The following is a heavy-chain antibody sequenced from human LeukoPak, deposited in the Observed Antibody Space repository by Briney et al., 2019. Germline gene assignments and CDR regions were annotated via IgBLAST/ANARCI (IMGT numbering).Heavy chain of an antibody. CDR2: ISAYNGNT. CDR1: GYTFTSYG. CDR3: ARDYYDSSGYAPLFDY. D-gene: IGHD3-22*01. Sequence: APVKVSCKASGYTFTSYGISWVRQAPGQGLEWMGWISAYNGNTNYAQKLQGRVTMTTDTSTSTAYMELRSLRSDDTAVYYCARDYYDSSGYAPLFDYWGQGTLVTVSA. V-gene: IGHV1-18*01. J-gene: IGHJ4*02.